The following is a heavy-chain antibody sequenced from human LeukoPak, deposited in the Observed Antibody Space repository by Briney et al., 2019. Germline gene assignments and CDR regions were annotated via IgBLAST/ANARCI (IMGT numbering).Heavy chain of an antibody. J-gene: IGHJ6*03. CDR3: AKGQWLASYYYYMDV. CDR2: IYYIGAA. D-gene: IGHD6-19*01. V-gene: IGHV4-59*01. Sequence: SETLSLTCSVSGGSISGYFWGWIRQPPGEGLQFIGYIYYIGAASYNPSLSGRVTMSVDTSKNQFSLKLTSVTAADTAVYYCAKGQWLASYYYYMDVWGKGTTVTVSS. CDR1: GGSISGYF.